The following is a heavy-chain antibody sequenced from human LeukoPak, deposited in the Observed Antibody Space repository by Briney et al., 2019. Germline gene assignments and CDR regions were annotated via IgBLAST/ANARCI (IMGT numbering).Heavy chain of an antibody. J-gene: IGHJ4*02. Sequence: GSLRLSCAASGFTFSSYSMNWVRQAPGKGLEWVSSISSSSSYIYYADSVKGRFTISRDNSKNTLYLQMNSLRAEDTAVYYCARDYYDSSGGLRDYFDYWGQGTLVTVSS. V-gene: IGHV3-21*01. CDR1: GFTFSSYS. D-gene: IGHD3-22*01. CDR2: ISSSSSYI. CDR3: ARDYYDSSGGLRDYFDY.